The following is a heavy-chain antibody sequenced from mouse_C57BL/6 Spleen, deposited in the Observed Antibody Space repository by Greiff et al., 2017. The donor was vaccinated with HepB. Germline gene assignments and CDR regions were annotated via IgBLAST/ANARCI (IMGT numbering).Heavy chain of an antibody. V-gene: IGHV1-4*01. Sequence: VQLQQSGAELARPGASVKMSCKASGYTFTSYTMHWVKQRPGQGLEWIGYINPSSGYTKYNQKFKDKATLTADKSSSTAYMQLSSLTSEDSAVYYCARSSLQGYFDYWGQGTTLTVSS. D-gene: IGHD6-2*01. CDR3: ARSSLQGYFDY. CDR2: INPSSGYT. CDR1: GYTFTSYT. J-gene: IGHJ2*01.